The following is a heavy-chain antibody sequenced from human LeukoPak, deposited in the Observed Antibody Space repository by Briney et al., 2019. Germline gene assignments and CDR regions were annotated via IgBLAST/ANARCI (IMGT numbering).Heavy chain of an antibody. CDR3: TTGGIQLWLVY. D-gene: IGHD5-18*01. Sequence: GGSLRLSCAASGFTFSNAWMSWVRQAPGKGLEWVVRIKSKTDGGTTDYAAPVKGRFTISRDDAKNTLYLQMNSLKTEDTAVYYCTTGGIQLWLVYWGQGTLVTVSS. CDR1: GFTFSNAW. CDR2: IKSKTDGGTT. J-gene: IGHJ4*02. V-gene: IGHV3-15*01.